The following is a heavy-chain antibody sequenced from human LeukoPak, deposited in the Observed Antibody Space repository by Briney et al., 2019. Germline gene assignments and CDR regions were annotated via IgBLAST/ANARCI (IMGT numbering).Heavy chain of an antibody. CDR3: ANIMPGYYNGY. CDR2: INPDSGGT. Sequence: ASVRVSCKASGYTFTGYYIHWVRQAHGQGLERMGWINPDSGGTYYAKKFQGRVTMTRDTSISTAYMELSRLRSDDTAVYYCANIMPGYYNGYWGQGTLVTVSS. J-gene: IGHJ4*02. V-gene: IGHV1-2*02. D-gene: IGHD3-9*01. CDR1: GYTFTGYY.